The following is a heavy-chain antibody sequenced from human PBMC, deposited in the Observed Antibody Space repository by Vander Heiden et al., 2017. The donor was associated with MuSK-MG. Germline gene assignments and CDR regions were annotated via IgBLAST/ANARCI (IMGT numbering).Heavy chain of an antibody. D-gene: IGHD1-26*01. CDR2: IRWGGGNI. J-gene: IGHJ3*02. CDR3: AKGRSSGIYRQAFDI. Sequence: EVQLVESGGGLVQPGRSLRLSCAASGFTFDEYAMHWVRQGPGKGLEWVSGIRWGGGNIDYADSVRGRFTISRDNAKNSLYLQMNSLRAEDTALYYCAKGRSSGIYRQAFDIWGQGTMVTVSS. CDR1: GFTFDEYA. V-gene: IGHV3-9*01.